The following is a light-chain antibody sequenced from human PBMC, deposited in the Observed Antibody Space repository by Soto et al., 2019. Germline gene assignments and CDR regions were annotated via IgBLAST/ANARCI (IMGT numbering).Light chain of an antibody. CDR3: QQYGSSPRT. V-gene: IGKV3-20*01. Sequence: EIVLTQSPGTLSLSPGERATLSCRASQSVSGDYLVWYQQKPGQAPRLLIYGASYRATGIPDRFSGSGSGTDFTLTISRLEPEDFAVYYCQQYGSSPRTFGQGTKVDIK. J-gene: IGKJ1*01. CDR1: QSVSGDY. CDR2: GAS.